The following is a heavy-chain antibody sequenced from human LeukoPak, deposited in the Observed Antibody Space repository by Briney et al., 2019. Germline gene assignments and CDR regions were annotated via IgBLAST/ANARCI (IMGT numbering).Heavy chain of an antibody. Sequence: SQTLSLTCTVSGGSTSSGGYYWSWIRQHPGKGLEWIGYIYYSGSTYYNPSLKSRVTISVDTSKNQFSLKLSSVTAADTAVYYCARARVRVPAAIYYYYMDVWGKGTTVTVSS. J-gene: IGHJ6*03. CDR2: IYYSGST. V-gene: IGHV4-31*03. CDR3: ARARVRVPAAIYYYYMDV. CDR1: GGSTSSGGYY. D-gene: IGHD2-2*01.